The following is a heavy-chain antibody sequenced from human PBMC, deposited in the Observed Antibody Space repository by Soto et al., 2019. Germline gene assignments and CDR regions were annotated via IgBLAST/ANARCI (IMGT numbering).Heavy chain of an antibody. CDR2: INHSGST. CDR3: AREIAICSGGSCYPGFTWFDP. Sequence: SETLSLTCAVYGGSFSGYYWSWIRQPPGKGLEWIGEINHSGSTNYNPSLKSRVTISVDTSKNQFSLKLSSVTAADTAVYYCAREIAICSGGSCYPGFTWFDPWGQGTLVTVSS. CDR1: GGSFSGYY. J-gene: IGHJ5*02. V-gene: IGHV4-34*01. D-gene: IGHD2-15*01.